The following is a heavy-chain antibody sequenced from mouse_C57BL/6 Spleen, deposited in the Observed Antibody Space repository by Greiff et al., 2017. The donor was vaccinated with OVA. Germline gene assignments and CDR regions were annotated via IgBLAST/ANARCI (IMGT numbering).Heavy chain of an antibody. V-gene: IGHV1-64*01. CDR2: IHPNSGST. J-gene: IGHJ2*01. Sequence: QVQLQQPGAELVKPGASVKLSCKASGYTFTSYWMHWVKQRPGQGLEWIGMIHPNSGSTNYNEKFKSKATLTVDKSSSTAYMQLSSLSSEDSAVYYCARYYGSSYEYFDYGGQGTTLTVSS. CDR3: ARYYGSSYEYFDY. CDR1: GYTFTSYW. D-gene: IGHD1-1*01.